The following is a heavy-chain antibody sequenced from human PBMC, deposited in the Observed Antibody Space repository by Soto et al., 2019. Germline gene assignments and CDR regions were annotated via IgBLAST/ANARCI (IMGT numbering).Heavy chain of an antibody. Sequence: SGPTLVNPTETLTLTCTVSGFSLSNARMGVSWIRQPPGKALEWLAHIFSNDEKSYSTSLKSRLTISKDTSKSQVVLTMTNMDPWDTATYFCARISSGSYLYYFDYWGQGTLVTVSS. CDR1: GFSLSNARMG. D-gene: IGHD1-26*01. J-gene: IGHJ4*02. V-gene: IGHV2-26*01. CDR2: IFSNDEK. CDR3: ARISSGSYLYYFDY.